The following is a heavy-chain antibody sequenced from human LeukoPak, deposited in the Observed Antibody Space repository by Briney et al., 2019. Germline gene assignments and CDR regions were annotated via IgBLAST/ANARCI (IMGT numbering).Heavy chain of an antibody. Sequence: SVSVSRKGSGYSFTVYDLDWLRQAPGQGQGWVGWINPNSGGTNYAQKFQGRVTMTRDTSISTAYMELSRLRSDDTVVYYYARMESSTSRPFVYWGQGTLVTVSS. J-gene: IGHJ4*02. V-gene: IGHV1-2*02. D-gene: IGHD2-2*01. CDR3: ARMESSTSRPFVY. CDR1: GYSFTVYD. CDR2: INPNSGGT.